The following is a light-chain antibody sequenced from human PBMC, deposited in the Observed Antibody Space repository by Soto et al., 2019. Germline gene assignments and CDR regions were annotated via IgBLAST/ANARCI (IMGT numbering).Light chain of an antibody. CDR3: SSYTSSSTPYV. V-gene: IGLV2-14*01. J-gene: IGLJ1*01. Sequence: QSALTQPASVSGSPGQSITISCTGTSSDVGGYNYVSWYQHHPGKAPKLMIYEVSNRPSGVSNRFSGSKSRNTASLTISGLQAEDEADYYCSSYTSSSTPYVFGTGTQLTVL. CDR1: SSDVGGYNY. CDR2: EVS.